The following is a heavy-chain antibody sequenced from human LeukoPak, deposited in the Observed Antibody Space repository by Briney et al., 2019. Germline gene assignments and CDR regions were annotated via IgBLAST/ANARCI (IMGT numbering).Heavy chain of an antibody. CDR1: DGSISSYY. Sequence: SETLSLTCTVSDGSISSYYWSWIRQPPGKGLEWIGYIYTSGSTNYNPSLKSRVTISVDTSKNQFSLKLSSVTAADTAVYYCARHRGIVGWFDPWGQGTLVTVSS. CDR3: ARHRGIVGWFDP. D-gene: IGHD3-10*01. J-gene: IGHJ5*02. CDR2: IYTSGST. V-gene: IGHV4-4*09.